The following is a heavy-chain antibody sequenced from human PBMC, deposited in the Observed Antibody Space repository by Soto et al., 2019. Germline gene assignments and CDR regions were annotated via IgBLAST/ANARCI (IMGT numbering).Heavy chain of an antibody. J-gene: IGHJ4*02. CDR2: INAGNGNT. CDR1: GYTFTSYA. D-gene: IGHD5-12*01. CDR3: ARENVNIVATTNGDTQN. Sequence: VKVSCKASGYTFTSYAMHWVRQAPGQRLEWMGWINAGNGNTKYSQKFQGRVTITRDTSASTAYMELSSLRSEDSAVYYRARENVNIVATTNGDTQNWGQGTLVTVSS. V-gene: IGHV1-3*01.